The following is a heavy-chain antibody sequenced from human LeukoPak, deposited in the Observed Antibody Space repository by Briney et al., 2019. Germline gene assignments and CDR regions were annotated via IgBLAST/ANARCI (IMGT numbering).Heavy chain of an antibody. CDR1: GFTFSSYA. J-gene: IGHJ4*02. CDR2: ISSTGGTA. D-gene: IGHD3-10*01. CDR3: AKDLVTGSLDY. Sequence: TGGSLRLSCAASGFTFSSYAMSWVRQAPGKGLEWVSAISSTGGTAYYADSVKGRFTTSRDNSKNTLYLQMNSLRAEDTAIYYCAKDLVTGSLDYWGQGTLVTVSS. V-gene: IGHV3-23*01.